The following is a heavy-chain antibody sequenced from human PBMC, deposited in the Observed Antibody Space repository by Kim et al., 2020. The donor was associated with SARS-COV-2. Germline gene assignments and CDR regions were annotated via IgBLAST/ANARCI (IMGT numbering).Heavy chain of an antibody. CDR3: ARWELLWFGESTTRDY. D-gene: IGHD3-10*01. V-gene: IGHV4-39*01. J-gene: IGHJ4*02. Sequence: SLKSRVTISVDTSKNQFSLKLSSVTAADTAVYYCARWELLWFGESTTRDYWGQGTLVTVSS.